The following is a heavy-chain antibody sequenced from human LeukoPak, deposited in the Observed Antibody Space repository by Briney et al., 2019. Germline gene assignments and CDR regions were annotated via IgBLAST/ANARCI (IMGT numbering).Heavy chain of an antibody. J-gene: IGHJ5*02. Sequence: ASVKVSCKASGFTFTSSAMQWVRQARGQRLEWIGWIVVGSGNTNYAQKFQERVTITRDMSTSTAYMELSSLRPEDTAVYYCASPMVRVGRNGRNWFDPWGQGTLVTVSS. V-gene: IGHV1-58*02. D-gene: IGHD3-10*01. CDR3: ASPMVRVGRNGRNWFDP. CDR2: IVVGSGNT. CDR1: GFTFTSSA.